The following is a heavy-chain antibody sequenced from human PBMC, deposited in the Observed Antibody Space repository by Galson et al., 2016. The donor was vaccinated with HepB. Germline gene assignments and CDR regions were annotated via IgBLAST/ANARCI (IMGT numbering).Heavy chain of an antibody. CDR2: IYYSGST. Sequence: QVQLQESGPGLAKPSQTLSLTCTASGGSTRSSTYYWGWIRQPPGKGLEWIGSIYYSGSTYYNPSLKSRVTISVDTSKNQFSLKLSSVTAADTAVYYCARRAAAGNFDYWGQGTLVTVSS. CDR3: ARRAAAGNFDY. CDR1: GGSTRSSTYY. D-gene: IGHD6-13*01. J-gene: IGHJ4*02. V-gene: IGHV4-39*07.